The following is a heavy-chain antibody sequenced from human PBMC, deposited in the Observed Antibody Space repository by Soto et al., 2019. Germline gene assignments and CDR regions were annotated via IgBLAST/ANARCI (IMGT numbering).Heavy chain of an antibody. CDR2: FDPEDGET. Sequence: ASVKVSCKVSGYTLTDLSMHWVRQAPGKGLEWMGGFDPEDGETIYAQKFQGRVTMTEDTSTDTAYMELSSLRSEDTAVYYCATDRGISYYYDSPHAFDIWGQGTMVTVSS. D-gene: IGHD3-22*01. V-gene: IGHV1-24*01. J-gene: IGHJ3*02. CDR1: GYTLTDLS. CDR3: ATDRGISYYYDSPHAFDI.